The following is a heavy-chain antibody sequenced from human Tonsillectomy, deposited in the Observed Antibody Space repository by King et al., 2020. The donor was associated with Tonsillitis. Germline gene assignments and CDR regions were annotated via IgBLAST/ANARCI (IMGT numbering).Heavy chain of an antibody. V-gene: IGHV4-59*01. J-gene: IGHJ4*02. CDR3: ARAGVAAAGIDY. CDR1: GGSISSYY. Sequence: VQLQESSPGLVKPSETLSLTCTVSGGSISSYYWSWIRQPPGKGLEWIGYIYYSGSTNYNPSLKSRVTISVDTSKNQFSLKLSSVTAADTAVYYCARAGVAAAGIDYWGQGTLVTVSS. D-gene: IGHD6-13*01. CDR2: IYYSGST.